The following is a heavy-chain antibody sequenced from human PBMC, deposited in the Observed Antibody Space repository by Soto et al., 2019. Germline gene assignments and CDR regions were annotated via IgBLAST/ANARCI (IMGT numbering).Heavy chain of an antibody. D-gene: IGHD3-16*01. CDR2: IKQDGSEK. CDR3: ARDHYVGYYYYGMDV. V-gene: IGHV3-7*01. CDR1: GFTFSSYW. Sequence: PGGSLRLSCAASGFTFSSYWMSWVRQAPGKGLEWVANIKQDGSEKYYVDSVKGRFTISRDNAKNSLYLQMNSLRAEDTAVYYCARDHYVGYYYYGMDVWGQGTTVTVSS. J-gene: IGHJ6*02.